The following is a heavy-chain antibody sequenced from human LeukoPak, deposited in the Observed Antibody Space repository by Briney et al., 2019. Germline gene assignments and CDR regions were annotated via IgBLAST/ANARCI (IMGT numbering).Heavy chain of an antibody. D-gene: IGHD6-13*01. CDR3: ARREYSNSDKFFQH. V-gene: IGHV5-10-1*01. CDR2: IDPSDSYT. J-gene: IGHJ1*01. Sequence: GESLKISCKGSGYSFTTYWISWVRQMPGKGLEWMGRIDPSDSYTNYSPSFQGHVTISADKSISTAYLQWSSLKASDTAMYYCARREYSNSDKFFQHWGQGTLVTVSS. CDR1: GYSFTTYW.